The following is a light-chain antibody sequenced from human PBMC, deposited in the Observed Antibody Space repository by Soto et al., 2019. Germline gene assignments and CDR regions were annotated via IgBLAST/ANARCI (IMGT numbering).Light chain of an antibody. Sequence: QSALTQPPSASGSPGQSVTISCTGTSSDVGGYNYVSWYQQHPGKAPTLMIYEVSKRPSGVPDRFSGSKSGNTASLTVSGLQAEDEADYYCSSYAGSTGVFGGGTKLTVL. CDR3: SSYAGSTGV. J-gene: IGLJ2*01. CDR1: SSDVGGYNY. V-gene: IGLV2-8*01. CDR2: EVS.